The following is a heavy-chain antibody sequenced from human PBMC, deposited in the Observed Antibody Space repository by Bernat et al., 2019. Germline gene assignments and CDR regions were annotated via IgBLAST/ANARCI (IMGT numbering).Heavy chain of an antibody. J-gene: IGHJ4*02. CDR2: IYYSGST. CDR3: AREGDIVATIIDY. V-gene: IGHV4-39*02. D-gene: IGHD5-12*01. Sequence: QLQLQESGPGLVKPSETLSLTCTVSGGSISSSSYYWGWIRQPPGKGLEWIGSIYYSGSTYYNPSLKSRVTISVDTSNNQFALKLSSVTAADTAVYYCAREGDIVATIIDYWGQGTLVTVSS. CDR1: GGSISSSSYY.